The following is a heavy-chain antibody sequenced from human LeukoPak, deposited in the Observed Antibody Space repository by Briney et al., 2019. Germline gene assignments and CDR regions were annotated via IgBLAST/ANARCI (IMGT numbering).Heavy chain of an antibody. Sequence: SETLSLTCTVSGGSISSHYWSWIRQPPGKGLEWIGYIYYSGSTNYNPSLKSRVTISVDTSKNQFSLKLSSVTAADTAVYYCARDSADEGYYYMDVWGKGTTVTVSS. V-gene: IGHV4-59*11. CDR1: GGSISSHY. J-gene: IGHJ6*03. CDR3: ARDSADEGYYYMDV. CDR2: IYYSGST.